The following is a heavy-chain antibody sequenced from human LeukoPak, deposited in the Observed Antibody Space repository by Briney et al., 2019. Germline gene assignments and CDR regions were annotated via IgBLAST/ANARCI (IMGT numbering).Heavy chain of an antibody. J-gene: IGHJ4*02. V-gene: IGHV1-46*01. CDR3: ARVGGNGYNYDY. D-gene: IGHD5-24*01. CDR2: INPSGGST. Sequence: GASVKVSCKASGYTFTSYYMHWVRQAPGQGLEWMGIINPSGGSTSYAQKFQGRVTMTRDMSTSTVYMELSSLSSEDTAVYYCARVGGNGYNYDYWGQGTLVTVSS. CDR1: GYTFTSYY.